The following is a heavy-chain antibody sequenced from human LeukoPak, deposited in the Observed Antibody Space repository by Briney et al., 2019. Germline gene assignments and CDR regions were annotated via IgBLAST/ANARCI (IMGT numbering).Heavy chain of an antibody. V-gene: IGHV4-39*07. J-gene: IGHJ2*01. D-gene: IGHD2-21*02. CDR3: ARDKCGGDCYGYFDL. CDR2: SYYSGST. CDR1: GGSISSSSYY. Sequence: SETLSLTCTVSGGSISSSSYYWGWIRQPPGKGLEWIGSSYYSGSTYDNPSLKSRVTISVDTSKNQFSLKLSSVTAADTAVYYCARDKCGGDCYGYFDLWGRGTLVTVSS.